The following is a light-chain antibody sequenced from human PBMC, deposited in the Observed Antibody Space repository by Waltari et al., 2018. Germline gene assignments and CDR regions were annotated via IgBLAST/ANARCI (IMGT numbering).Light chain of an antibody. V-gene: IGKV4-1*01. CDR1: QSVVDSPNNDKY. CDR3: QQYYSTPYS. CDR2: CAS. Sequence: EIVLTQSQDPLAVSLGERATISCTSSQSVVDSPNNDKYLGWYQQKPRQPPKLLIYCASTRESGVPDRFSGGGSGADFTLTISSLQAEDVAVYYCQQYYSTPYSFGQGTKLELK. J-gene: IGKJ2*01.